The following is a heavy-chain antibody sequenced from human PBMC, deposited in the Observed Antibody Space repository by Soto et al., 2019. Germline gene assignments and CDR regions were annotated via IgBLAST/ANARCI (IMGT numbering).Heavy chain of an antibody. CDR3: AHPRGYGVFDAVDI. V-gene: IGHV3-23*01. CDR1: GFFFSNYA. D-gene: IGHD4-17*01. CDR2: ISNNGDDT. Sequence: GGSLRLSCAASGFFFSNYAMNWVRQAPGKGLEWVSAISNNGDDTYYAESVRGRFTISRDNSINTLYLQMSRLRTDDTAVYYCAHPRGYGVFDAVDICVQVTKVTVS. J-gene: IGHJ3*02.